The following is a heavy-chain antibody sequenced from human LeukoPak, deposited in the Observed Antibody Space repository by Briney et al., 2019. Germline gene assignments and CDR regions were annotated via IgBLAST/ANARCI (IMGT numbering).Heavy chain of an antibody. V-gene: IGHV1-69*04. J-gene: IGHJ4*02. Sequence: ASVKVSCKASGGTFSSYAISWVRQAPGQGLEWMGRIIPILGIANYAQKFQGRVTITVDKSTGTAYMELSSLRSEDTAVYYCARAPLRSYYDSSGYLDYWGQGTLVTVSS. D-gene: IGHD3-22*01. CDR2: IIPILGIA. CDR3: ARAPLRSYYDSSGYLDY. CDR1: GGTFSSYA.